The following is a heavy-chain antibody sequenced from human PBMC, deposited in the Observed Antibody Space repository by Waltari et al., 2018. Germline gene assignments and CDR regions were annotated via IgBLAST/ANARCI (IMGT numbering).Heavy chain of an antibody. D-gene: IGHD2-15*01. CDR3: ASSGWVVAAIDALDI. CDR2: ISGSGGST. J-gene: IGHJ3*02. V-gene: IGHV3-23*01. Sequence: EVQLLESGGGLVQPGGSLRLSCAASGFTFSSYAMRWVRQAPGKGLEWVSAISGSGGSTYYADSVKCRFTISRDNSKNTLYLQMNILRAEDTAVYYCASSGWVVAAIDALDIWGQGTMVTVSS. CDR1: GFTFSSYA.